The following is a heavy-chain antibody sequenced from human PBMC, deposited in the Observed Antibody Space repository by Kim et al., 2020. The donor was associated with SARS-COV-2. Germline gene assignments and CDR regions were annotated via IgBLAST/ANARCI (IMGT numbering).Heavy chain of an antibody. J-gene: IGHJ4*02. CDR3: ARDPDETLVTYFDY. Sequence: GGSLRLSCAASGFTFSSYGMHWVRQAPGKGLEWVAVIWYDGSNKYYADSVKGRFTISRDNSKNTLYLQMNSLRAEDTAVYYCARDPDETLVTYFDYWGQGTLVTVSS. V-gene: IGHV3-33*01. D-gene: IGHD6-13*01. CDR2: IWYDGSNK. CDR1: GFTFSSYG.